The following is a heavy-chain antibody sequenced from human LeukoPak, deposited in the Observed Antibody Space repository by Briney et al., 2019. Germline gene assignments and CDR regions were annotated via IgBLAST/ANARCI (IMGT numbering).Heavy chain of an antibody. J-gene: IGHJ4*02. CDR3: TTDIVLMVYAIRCGY. D-gene: IGHD2-8*01. CDR1: GFTFSNAW. Sequence: GGSLRLSCAASGFTFSNAWMSWVRQAPGKGLEWVGRIKSKTDGGTTDYAAPVKGRFTISRDDSKNTPYQRMNSLKTEDTAVYYCTTDIVLMVYAIRCGYWGQGTLVTVSS. V-gene: IGHV3-15*01. CDR2: IKSKTDGGTT.